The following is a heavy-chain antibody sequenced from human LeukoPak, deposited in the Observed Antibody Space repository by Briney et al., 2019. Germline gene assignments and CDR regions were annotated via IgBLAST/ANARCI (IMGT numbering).Heavy chain of an antibody. Sequence: PGGSLRLSCAASGFSFDDYTMHWVRQAPGKGLEWVSLISWDGVTTYYADSVKGRFTISRDKSKNSLYLQMNSLRTEDTALYYCAKVRRPRSGYNYLDYWGQGALVTVSS. CDR1: GFSFDDYT. D-gene: IGHD5-12*01. CDR3: AKVRRPRSGYNYLDY. J-gene: IGHJ4*02. CDR2: ISWDGVTT. V-gene: IGHV3-43*01.